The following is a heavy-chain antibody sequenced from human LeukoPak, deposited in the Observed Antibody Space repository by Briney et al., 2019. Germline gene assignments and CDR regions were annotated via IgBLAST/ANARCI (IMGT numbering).Heavy chain of an antibody. CDR2: ISAYSGNT. CDR1: GYTFTSYG. V-gene: IGHV1-18*01. Sequence: ASVKVSYKASGYTFTSYGISWVRQAPGQGLEWMGWISAYSGNTNYAQKLQGRVTMTTDTSTSTAYMELRSLRSDDTAVYYCARDARSYCSSTSCGPFDPWGQGTLVTVSS. D-gene: IGHD2-2*01. J-gene: IGHJ5*02. CDR3: ARDARSYCSSTSCGPFDP.